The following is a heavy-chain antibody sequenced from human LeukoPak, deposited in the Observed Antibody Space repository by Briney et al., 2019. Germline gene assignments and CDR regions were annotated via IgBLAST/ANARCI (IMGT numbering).Heavy chain of an antibody. V-gene: IGHV4-31*03. D-gene: IGHD6-6*01. J-gene: IGHJ5*02. CDR1: GDSISSRTYY. CDR3: AADVSSTFPNWIDP. CDR2: IWNSGST. Sequence: SQTLSLTCSVSGDSISSRTYYWTWIRQYPEKGLEWIGYIWNSGSTNYNPSLKSRVTVSVDTSKNQFSLTLTSVTAADTALYYCAADVSSTFPNWIDPWGQGIPVIVPS.